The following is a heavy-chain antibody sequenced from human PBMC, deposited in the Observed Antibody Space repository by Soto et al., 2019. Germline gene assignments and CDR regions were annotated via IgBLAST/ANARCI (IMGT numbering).Heavy chain of an antibody. CDR1: GFTFSSYS. V-gene: IGHV3-48*01. Sequence: GGSLRLSCAASGFTFSSYSMNWVRQAPGKGLEWVSYISSSSSTIYYADSVKGRFTISRDNAKNSLYLQMNSLRAEDTAVYYCARKTRRYDFWSGYSYYYYYMDVWGKGTTVTVSS. D-gene: IGHD3-3*01. CDR3: ARKTRRYDFWSGYSYYYYYMDV. CDR2: ISSSSSTI. J-gene: IGHJ6*03.